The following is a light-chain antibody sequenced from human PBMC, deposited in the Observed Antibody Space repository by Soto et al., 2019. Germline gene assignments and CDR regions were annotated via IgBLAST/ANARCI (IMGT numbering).Light chain of an antibody. CDR3: QHWTDYSWT. CDR1: QGISSW. Sequence: DIQMTQSPSSVSASVGDRVTITCRASQGISSWLAWYQQNPGKAPKLLIYAASSLQSGVPSRFSASGSGTDITLTIVSLQPDDFATFYCQHWTDYSWTFGQGTKVEVK. J-gene: IGKJ1*01. CDR2: AAS. V-gene: IGKV1-12*01.